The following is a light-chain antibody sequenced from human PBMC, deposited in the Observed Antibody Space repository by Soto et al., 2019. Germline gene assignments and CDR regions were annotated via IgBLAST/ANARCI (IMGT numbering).Light chain of an antibody. CDR3: QQHGSSPPSWT. J-gene: IGKJ1*01. CDR2: GAS. Sequence: EIVMTQSPATLSVSPGERATLSCRASQIVSSSYLAWYQQKPGQAPRLLIYGASSRATGIPDRFSGSGSGTDFTLTISRLEPEDFAVYYCQQHGSSPPSWTFGQGTKVEIK. V-gene: IGKV3-20*01. CDR1: QIVSSSY.